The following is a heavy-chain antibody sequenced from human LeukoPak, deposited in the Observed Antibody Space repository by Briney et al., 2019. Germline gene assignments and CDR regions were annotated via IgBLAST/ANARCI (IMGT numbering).Heavy chain of an antibody. Sequence: SETLSLTCTVPGGSISSYYWSWIRQPAGKGLEWIGRIYTSGSTNYNPSLKSRVTMSVDTSKNQFSLKLSSVTAADTAVYYCARVRYYDILTGYGPPMDYGMDVWGQGTTVTVSS. CDR3: ARVRYYDILTGYGPPMDYGMDV. CDR1: GGSISSYY. CDR2: IYTSGST. V-gene: IGHV4-4*07. J-gene: IGHJ6*02. D-gene: IGHD3-9*01.